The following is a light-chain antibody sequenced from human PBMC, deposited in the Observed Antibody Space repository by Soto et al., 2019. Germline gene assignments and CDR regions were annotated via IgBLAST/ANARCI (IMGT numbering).Light chain of an antibody. CDR3: QQSYSTPLFP. Sequence: DIQMTQSPSSLSASVGDRVTITCRASQSISSYLNWYQQNPGKAPKLLIYAASSLQSGVPSRFSGSGSGTDFALTISSRQPEDFATYYCQQSYSTPLFPFGPGTKVDIK. CDR1: QSISSY. CDR2: AAS. V-gene: IGKV1-39*01. J-gene: IGKJ3*01.